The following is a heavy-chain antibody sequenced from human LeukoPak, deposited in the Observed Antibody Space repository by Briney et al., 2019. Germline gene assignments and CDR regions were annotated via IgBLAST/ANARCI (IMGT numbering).Heavy chain of an antibody. V-gene: IGHV3-73*01. CDR1: GFTFSGSA. CDR3: ARLKSSSGWVFDY. J-gene: IGHJ4*02. CDR2: IRSKANSYAT. D-gene: IGHD6-19*01. Sequence: GGSLRLSCAASGFTFSGSAMHWVRQASGKGLEWVGRIRSKANSYATAYAASVKGRFTISRDDSKNTAYLQMNSLKTEDTAVYYCARLKSSSGWVFDYWGQGTLVTVSS.